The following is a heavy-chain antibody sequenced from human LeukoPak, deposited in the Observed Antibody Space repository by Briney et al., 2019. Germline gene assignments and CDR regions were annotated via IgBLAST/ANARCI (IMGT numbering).Heavy chain of an antibody. Sequence: GRSLRLSCAASGFTFDDYAMHWVRQAPGKGLEWVAAISGGIMINTYYTDSVKGRFTISRDNSKNTLYLQMNSLRDDDTAVYYCAKDPVVGAPHVFDIWGQGTMVTVSS. CDR1: GFTFDDYA. V-gene: IGHV3-23*01. CDR3: AKDPVVGAPHVFDI. CDR2: ISGGIMINT. D-gene: IGHD3-16*02. J-gene: IGHJ3*02.